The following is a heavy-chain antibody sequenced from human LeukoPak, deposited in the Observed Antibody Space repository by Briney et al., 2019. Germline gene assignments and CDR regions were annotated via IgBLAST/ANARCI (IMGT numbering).Heavy chain of an antibody. CDR3: ARGPPCSSTSCYVTGAFDF. CDR2: VSSSSTSI. V-gene: IGHV3-21*01. CDR1: GFSFSIYS. Sequence: PGGSLRLSCAASGFSFSIYSMNWVRQAPGKGLEWVSSVSSSSTSIYYADSLKGRFTISRDNAKNSVFLQVNSLRDEDTAVYYCARGPPCSSTSCYVTGAFDFWGQGTMVTVSS. D-gene: IGHD2-2*01. J-gene: IGHJ3*01.